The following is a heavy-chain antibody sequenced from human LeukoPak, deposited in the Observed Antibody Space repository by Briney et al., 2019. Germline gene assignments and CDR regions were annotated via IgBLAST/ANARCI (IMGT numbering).Heavy chain of an antibody. D-gene: IGHD3-9*01. J-gene: IGHJ4*02. CDR2: IIPHRGET. V-gene: IGHV1-2*02. CDR3: ARGDVFTGYPY. Sequence: GASVTVSCKASGCTFTDFYMHWVGQAPGQGVEGMGWIIPHRGETHYAQNFQGRVTMTRDTSISTAYMELSRLRSDDTAVYSCARGDVFTGYPYWGQGTLVTISS. CDR1: GCTFTDFY.